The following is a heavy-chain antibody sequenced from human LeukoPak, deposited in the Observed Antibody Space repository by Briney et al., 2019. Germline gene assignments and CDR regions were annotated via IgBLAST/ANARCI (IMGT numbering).Heavy chain of an antibody. J-gene: IGHJ4*02. Sequence: PGGSLRLSCAASGFTFSSNAMHWVRQAPGKGLEYVSAISSDGGSTYYANSVKGRFTISRDNSKNTLYLQMGSLRAEDMAVYYCARLNSGYYPYFDSWGQGTLVTVSS. CDR2: ISSDGGST. CDR3: ARLNSGYYPYFDS. D-gene: IGHD3-22*01. CDR1: GFTFSSNA. V-gene: IGHV3-64*01.